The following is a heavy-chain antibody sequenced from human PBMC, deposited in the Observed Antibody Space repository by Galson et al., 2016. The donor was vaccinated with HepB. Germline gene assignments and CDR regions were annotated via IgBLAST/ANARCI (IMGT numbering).Heavy chain of an antibody. Sequence: SETLSLTCAVSGGSFSDYFWSWIRRPPGKGPEWIGEINHSGNTIYNPSLRSRVSISVDASQDHFSLKISSVTAADTAVYYCARGRRRFRELLNYYFYGMDVWGKGTTVTVPS. V-gene: IGHV4-34*01. J-gene: IGHJ6*04. CDR1: GGSFSDYF. D-gene: IGHD3-10*01. CDR3: ARGRRRFRELLNYYFYGMDV. CDR2: INHSGNT.